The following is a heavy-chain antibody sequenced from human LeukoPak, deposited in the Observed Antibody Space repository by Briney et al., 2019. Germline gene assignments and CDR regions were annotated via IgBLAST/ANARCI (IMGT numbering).Heavy chain of an antibody. CDR2: INEDGGLR. CDR1: GLSFSAHW. J-gene: IGHJ3*02. CDR3: ARPRAPVTRISSIDI. V-gene: IGHV3-7*01. D-gene: IGHD4-17*01. Sequence: GGSLRLSCAASGLSFSAHWMTWVRQAPGKGLEWVANINEDGGLRYYVDSLKGRFTISRDNTNDSLYLQMISLRVHDTAVYYCARPRAPVTRISSIDIWGQGTMVTVSS.